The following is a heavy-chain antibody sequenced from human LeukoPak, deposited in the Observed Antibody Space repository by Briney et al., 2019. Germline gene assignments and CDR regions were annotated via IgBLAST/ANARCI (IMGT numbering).Heavy chain of an antibody. Sequence: GGSLRLSCAASGFTFSSYGMDWVRQAPGKGLEWVSVIYSGGSTYYADSVKGRFTIPRDNSKNTLYLQMNSLRAEDTAVYYCARATRSSSWYPPFDYWGQGTLVTVSS. CDR2: IYSGGST. V-gene: IGHV3-66*01. J-gene: IGHJ4*02. D-gene: IGHD6-13*01. CDR3: ARATRSSSWYPPFDY. CDR1: GFTFSSYG.